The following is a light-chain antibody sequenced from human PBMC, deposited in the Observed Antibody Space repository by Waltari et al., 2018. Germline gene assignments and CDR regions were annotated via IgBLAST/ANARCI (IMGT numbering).Light chain of an antibody. J-gene: IGLJ3*02. Sequence: QSALTQPASVSGSPGQSITISCTGSSSDIGGYNYVSWYQQHPGKVPKLIIYDVKKWPSVVSIRFSGYKSGNTASLTISGLQAEDEADYYCSSYTSSSTVVFGGGTKVTVL. CDR3: SSYTSSSTVV. CDR2: DVK. CDR1: SSDIGGYNY. V-gene: IGLV2-14*01.